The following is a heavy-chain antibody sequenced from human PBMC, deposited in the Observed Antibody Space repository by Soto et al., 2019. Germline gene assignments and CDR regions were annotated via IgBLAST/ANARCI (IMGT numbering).Heavy chain of an antibody. D-gene: IGHD3-9*01. CDR1: GGSISSYY. Sequence: SETLSLTCTVSGGSISSYYWSWIRQPPGKGLEWIGYIYYSGSTNYNPSLKSRVTISVDTSKNQFSLKLSSVTAADTAVYYCARGRSDYDILTGYYYFDYWGQGTLVTVSS. J-gene: IGHJ4*02. CDR2: IYYSGST. CDR3: ARGRSDYDILTGYYYFDY. V-gene: IGHV4-59*01.